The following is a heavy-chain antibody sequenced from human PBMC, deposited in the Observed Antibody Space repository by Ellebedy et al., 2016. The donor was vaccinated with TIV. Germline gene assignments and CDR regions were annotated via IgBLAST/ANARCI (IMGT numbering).Heavy chain of an antibody. Sequence: GGSLRLSXAASGFTFGNYAMRWIRQAPGKGLEWVSAISGSGSSTYYAYYADSVKGRFTISRDNSKNTLYLHMNSLRAEDTAVYYCAKEPSRRSYAEYWGQGTLVTVSS. V-gene: IGHV3-23*01. CDR3: AKEPSRRSYAEY. J-gene: IGHJ4*02. CDR2: ISGSGSSTYYA. CDR1: GFTFGNYA. D-gene: IGHD3-10*01.